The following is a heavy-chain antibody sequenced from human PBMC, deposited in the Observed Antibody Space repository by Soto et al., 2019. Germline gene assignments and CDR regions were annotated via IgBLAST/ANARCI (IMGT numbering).Heavy chain of an antibody. CDR3: ARDFSTRITMVRGVTRNWLDP. CDR1: GGFISSYS. Sequence: SETLSLTCTVSGGFISSYSWSWIRQPPGKGREWIGYIYYSGSTNYNPSLKSRVTISVDTSKNQFSLKLSSVTAADTAVYYCARDFSTRITMVRGVTRNWLDPWGQGNLVTVSS. J-gene: IGHJ5*02. CDR2: IYYSGST. D-gene: IGHD3-10*01. V-gene: IGHV4-59*01.